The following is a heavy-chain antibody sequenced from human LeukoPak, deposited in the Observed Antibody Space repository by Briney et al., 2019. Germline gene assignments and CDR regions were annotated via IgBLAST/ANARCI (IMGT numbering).Heavy chain of an antibody. CDR2: INHSGST. CDR1: GGSFSGYY. Sequence: SETLSLTCAVYGGSFSGYYWSWIRQPPGKGLEWIGEINHSGSTNYNPSLKSRVAISVDTSKNQFSLKLSSVTAADTAVYYCASSAAEYLYYFDYWGQGTLVTVSS. J-gene: IGHJ4*02. CDR3: ASSAAEYLYYFDY. D-gene: IGHD6-13*01. V-gene: IGHV4-34*01.